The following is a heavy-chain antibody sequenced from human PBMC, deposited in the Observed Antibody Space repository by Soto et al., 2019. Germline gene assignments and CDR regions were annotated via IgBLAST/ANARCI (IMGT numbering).Heavy chain of an antibody. J-gene: IGHJ4*02. CDR3: ARNYGPGYTFDV. V-gene: IGHV4-59*08. CDR2: IYYSGST. D-gene: IGHD3-10*01. CDR1: GGSISSYY. Sequence: SETLSLTCTVSGGSISSYYWSWIRQPPGKGLEWIGYIYYSGSTNYNPSLKSRVTISVDTSKNQFSLKLSSVTAADTAVYYCARNYGPGYTFDVWGQGTLVTVSS.